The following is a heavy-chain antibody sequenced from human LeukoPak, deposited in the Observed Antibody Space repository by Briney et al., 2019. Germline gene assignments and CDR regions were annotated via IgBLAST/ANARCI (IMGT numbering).Heavy chain of an antibody. CDR3: SRSQFDY. J-gene: IGHJ4*02. CDR1: GFPFSSYW. Sequence: PGGSLRLSCEPSGFPFSSYWMLWVRQAPAKGLVWVSRSSGDGTIKTYADFVRGRFTISRDNTKNILYLQMNSLRVEDTAIYFCSRSQFDYWGQGVLVTVSS. V-gene: IGHV3-74*03. CDR2: SSGDGTIK.